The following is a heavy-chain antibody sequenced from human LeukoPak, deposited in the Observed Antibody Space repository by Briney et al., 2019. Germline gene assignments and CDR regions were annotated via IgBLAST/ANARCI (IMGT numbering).Heavy chain of an antibody. D-gene: IGHD2-21*02. J-gene: IGHJ3*02. Sequence: SQTLSLTCAISGDSVSSNSVTWNWIRQSPSRGLEWLGRTYYRSTWYNDYAVSVRGRITVNPDTSKNQFSLHLNSVTPEDTAVYYCARVCGGDCPDAFDIWGQGTMVTVSS. CDR2: TYYRSTWYN. V-gene: IGHV6-1*01. CDR3: ARVCGGDCPDAFDI. CDR1: GDSVSSNSVT.